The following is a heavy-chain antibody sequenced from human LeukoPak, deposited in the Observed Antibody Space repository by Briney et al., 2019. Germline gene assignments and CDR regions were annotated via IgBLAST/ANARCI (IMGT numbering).Heavy chain of an antibody. J-gene: IGHJ6*03. Sequence: PGGSLRLSCAASGFTFSSYGMHWVRQAPGKGLEWVAFIRYDGSNKYYADSVKGRFTISRDNSKNTLYLQMNSLRAEDTAVYYCAKEPGGVYYGVLPSTYYYYYMDVWGKGTTVTVSS. CDR3: AKEPGGVYYGVLPSTYYYYYMDV. V-gene: IGHV3-30*02. CDR2: IRYDGSNK. CDR1: GFTFSSYG. D-gene: IGHD3-10*01.